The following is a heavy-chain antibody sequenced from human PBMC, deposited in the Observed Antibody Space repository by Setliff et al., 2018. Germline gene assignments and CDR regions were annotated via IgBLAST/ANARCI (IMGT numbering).Heavy chain of an antibody. Sequence: GASVKVSCKASGYTFSDYGVSWVRQAPGQGLEWMGWINTHDGGTNYAQKVQGRITLTTDTSTNMGYLEVRGLTSDDTALYYCVRLVRYCTKIACQATSGDEVWGLGTLVTVSS. D-gene: IGHD2-8*01. CDR2: INTHDGGT. V-gene: IGHV1-18*01. CDR1: GYTFSDYG. J-gene: IGHJ4*02. CDR3: VRLVRYCTKIACQATSGDEV.